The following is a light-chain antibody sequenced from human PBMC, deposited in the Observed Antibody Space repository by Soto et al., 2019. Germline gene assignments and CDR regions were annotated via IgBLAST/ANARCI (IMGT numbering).Light chain of an antibody. CDR2: AAS. J-gene: IGKJ1*01. CDR3: LQLNSYPRT. Sequence: IQLTQSPSSLSASVGDRVSITCRASQGISSYLAWYQQKPGKAPKLLTDAASTLQSGVPSRFSGSGSGTDFTLPHSSLKSEDFATYYSLQLNSYPRTFGQGTNVDIK. V-gene: IGKV1-9*01. CDR1: QGISSY.